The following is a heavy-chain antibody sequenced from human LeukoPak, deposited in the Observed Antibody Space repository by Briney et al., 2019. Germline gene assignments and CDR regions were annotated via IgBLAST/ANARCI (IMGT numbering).Heavy chain of an antibody. CDR2: ISGSGNSI. Sequence: GGSLRLSCAASGFTFSSYAMSWVRQAPGKGLEWVSAISGSGNSIYYADSVKGRFTISRDNSKNTLYLQMNSLRAEDTALYYCAKGPYCSSSSCYTIGSFDFWGQGTLVTVSS. J-gene: IGHJ4*02. V-gene: IGHV3-23*01. D-gene: IGHD2-2*02. CDR3: AKGPYCSSSSCYTIGSFDF. CDR1: GFTFSSYA.